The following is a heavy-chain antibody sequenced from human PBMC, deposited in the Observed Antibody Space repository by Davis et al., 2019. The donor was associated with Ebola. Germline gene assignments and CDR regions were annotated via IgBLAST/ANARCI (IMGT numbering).Heavy chain of an antibody. V-gene: IGHV3-23*01. Sequence: GESLKISCAASGFTFSSYAMSWVRQAPGKGLEWVSAISGSGGGTYYADSVKGRFTISRDNSKNTLYLQMNSLRAEDTAVYYCAKDRFRFSSGALDYWGQGTLVTVSS. CDR2: ISGSGGGT. D-gene: IGHD6-19*01. J-gene: IGHJ4*02. CDR1: GFTFSSYA. CDR3: AKDRFRFSSGALDY.